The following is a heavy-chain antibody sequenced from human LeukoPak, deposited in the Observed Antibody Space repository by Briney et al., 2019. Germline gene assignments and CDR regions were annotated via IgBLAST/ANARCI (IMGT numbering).Heavy chain of an antibody. J-gene: IGHJ6*03. V-gene: IGHV4-4*07. CDR2: IYTSGST. CDR1: GGSISSYY. CDR3: AMEGIAAAGTFGPRSNYYYMDV. D-gene: IGHD6-13*01. Sequence: PSETLSLTCTVSGGSISSYYWTWIRQPAGRGLEWIGRIYTSGSTSYNPSLKSRVTISVDTSKNQFSLKLSSVTAADTAVYYCAMEGIAAAGTFGPRSNYYYMDVWGKGTTVTISS.